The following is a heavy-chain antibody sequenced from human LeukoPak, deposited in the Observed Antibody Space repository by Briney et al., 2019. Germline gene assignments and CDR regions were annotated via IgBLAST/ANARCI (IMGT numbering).Heavy chain of an antibody. CDR2: INHSGST. J-gene: IGHJ5*02. V-gene: IGHV4-34*01. CDR3: ARVRYCSSTSCP. Sequence: CLWIRQPPGKGLEWIGEINHSGSTNYNPSLKSRVTISVDTSKNQFSLKLSSVTAADTAVYYCARVRYCSSTSCPWGQGTLVTVSS. D-gene: IGHD2-2*01.